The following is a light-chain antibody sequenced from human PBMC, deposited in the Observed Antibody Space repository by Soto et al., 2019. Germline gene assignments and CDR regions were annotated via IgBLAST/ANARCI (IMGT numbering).Light chain of an antibody. CDR1: QSISGW. J-gene: IGKJ1*01. V-gene: IGKV1-5*03. CDR3: QQYNSYSWT. Sequence: DIQMPQSPSALSASVGDRVTITCRASQSISGWLAWYQQKPGKAPKLLIYKASSLESGVPSRFSGSGSGTEFTLTISSLQPDDFATYYCQQYNSYSWTFGQGTKVDIK. CDR2: KAS.